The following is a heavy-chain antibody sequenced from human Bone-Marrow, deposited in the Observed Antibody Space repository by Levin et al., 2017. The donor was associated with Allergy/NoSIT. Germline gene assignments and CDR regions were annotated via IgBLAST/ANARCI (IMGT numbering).Heavy chain of an antibody. V-gene: IGHV5-51*01. CDR1: GYSFTSYW. CDR3: ARGAATTVVTPGWFDP. Sequence: ASVKVSCKGSGYSFTSYWIGWVRQMPGKGLEWMGIIYPGDSDTRYSPSFQGQVTISADKSISTAYLQWSSLKASDTAMYYCARGAATTVVTPGWFDPWGQGTLVTVSS. CDR2: IYPGDSDT. J-gene: IGHJ5*02. D-gene: IGHD4-23*01.